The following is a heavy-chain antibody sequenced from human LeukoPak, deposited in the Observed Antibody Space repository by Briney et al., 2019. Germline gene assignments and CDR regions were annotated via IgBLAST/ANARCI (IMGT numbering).Heavy chain of an antibody. CDR1: GGSFSGYY. CDR2: INHSGST. Sequence: SETLSLTCAVYGGSFSGYYWSWIRQPPGKGLEWIGEINHSGSTNYNPSLKSRVTISGDTSKNQFSLKLSSVTAADTAAYYCARVYDNNWFDPWGQGTLVTVSS. V-gene: IGHV4-34*01. J-gene: IGHJ5*02. D-gene: IGHD3-22*01. CDR3: ARVYDNNWFDP.